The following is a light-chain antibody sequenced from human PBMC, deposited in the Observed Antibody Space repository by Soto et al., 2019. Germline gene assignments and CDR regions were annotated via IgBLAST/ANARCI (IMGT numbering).Light chain of an antibody. V-gene: IGLV2-14*01. J-gene: IGLJ7*01. CDR3: SSYTSSSTLAV. CDR2: DVI. CDR1: SSDVGGYNF. Sequence: QSALTQPASVSGSPGQSITISCTGTSSDVGGYNFVSWYQQPPGKATKLMVYDVINRPSVVSNRFSGSKSGNTASLTISGLQAEDEADYFCSSYTSSSTLAVFGGGTQLTVL.